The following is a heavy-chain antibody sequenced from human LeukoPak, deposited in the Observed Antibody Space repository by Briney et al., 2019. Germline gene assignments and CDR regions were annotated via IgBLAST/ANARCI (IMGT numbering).Heavy chain of an antibody. Sequence: SETLSLTCTVSGGSISSYYWSWIRQPPGKGLEWIGYIYYSGSTKYNPSLKNRVTISVDTSKNQFSLKLSSVTAADTAVYYCARHIFTVGPFDYWGQGTLVTVSS. CDR3: ARHIFTVGPFDY. V-gene: IGHV4-59*08. CDR1: GGSISSYY. J-gene: IGHJ4*02. D-gene: IGHD4-23*01. CDR2: IYYSGST.